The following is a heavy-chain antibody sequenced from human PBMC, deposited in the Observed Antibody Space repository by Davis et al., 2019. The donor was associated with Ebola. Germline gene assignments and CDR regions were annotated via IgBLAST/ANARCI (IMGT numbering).Heavy chain of an antibody. CDR2: IDKRGSNI. CDR1: GFTFSSYD. V-gene: IGHV3-23*05. Sequence: GESLKISCAASGFTFSSYDMTWGRQAPGKGLEWVSVIDKRGSNIHYADSVKGRFTISRDNSKNTLYLQMNSLRAEDTAVYYCARGTNGYNPGGYFDSWGQGTLVTVSS. CDR3: ARGTNGYNPGGYFDS. J-gene: IGHJ4*02. D-gene: IGHD5-24*01.